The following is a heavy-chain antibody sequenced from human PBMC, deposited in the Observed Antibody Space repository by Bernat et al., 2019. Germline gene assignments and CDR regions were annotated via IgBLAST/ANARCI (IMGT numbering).Heavy chain of an antibody. J-gene: IGHJ4*02. CDR3: AAKDSSSWYDF. D-gene: IGHD6-13*01. Sequence: EVQMLESGGGLVQPGGSLRLSCVASGITFSDYGMSWVRQAPGKGLECVSAINHGGDSSYYADSVKGRFTISRDNSKNTLYLQMNSLRPEDTAIYYCAAKDSSSWYDFWGQGSLVTVSS. CDR2: INHGGDSS. CDR1: GITFSDYG. V-gene: IGHV3-23*01.